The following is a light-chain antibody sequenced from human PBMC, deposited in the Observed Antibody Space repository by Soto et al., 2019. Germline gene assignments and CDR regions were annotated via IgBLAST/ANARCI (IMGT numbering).Light chain of an antibody. V-gene: IGKV3-11*01. CDR2: DAS. CDR1: QRVSGY. J-gene: IGKJ4*01. Sequence: EIVLTQSPATLSLSPGNRATLSCRASQRVSGYLAWYQQKPGQAPRLLIYDASNRATGIPARFSGSRSGPDFTPTTLSLKPDDFTVYYCPQRSNWPSTFGGGTKVEI. CDR3: PQRSNWPST.